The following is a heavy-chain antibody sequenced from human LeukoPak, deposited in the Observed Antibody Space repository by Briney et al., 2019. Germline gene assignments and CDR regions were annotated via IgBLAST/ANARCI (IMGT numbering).Heavy chain of an antibody. CDR2: IYTSGST. D-gene: IGHD5-12*01. CDR3: ARGRRGYAYYYGMDV. V-gene: IGHV4-4*07. Sequence: SETLSLTCTVSGGSISSYYWSWIRQPAGKGLEWIGRIYTSGSTNYNPSLKSRVTTSVDTSKNQFSLKLSSVTAADTAVYYCARGRRGYAYYYGMDVWGQGTTVTVSS. J-gene: IGHJ6*02. CDR1: GGSISSYY.